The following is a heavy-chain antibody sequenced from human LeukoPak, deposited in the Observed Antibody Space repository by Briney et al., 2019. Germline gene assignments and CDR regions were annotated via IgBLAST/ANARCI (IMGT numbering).Heavy chain of an antibody. Sequence: PSETLSLTCTVSGGSISSFYWSWIRQPPGKGLEWIGYIYYSGSTNYNPSLKSRVTISVGTSKNQFSLKLSSVTAADTAVYYCARGDWFLNYWGQGTLVTVSS. CDR3: ARGDWFLNY. J-gene: IGHJ4*02. V-gene: IGHV4-59*01. D-gene: IGHD3-9*01. CDR2: IYYSGST. CDR1: GGSISSFY.